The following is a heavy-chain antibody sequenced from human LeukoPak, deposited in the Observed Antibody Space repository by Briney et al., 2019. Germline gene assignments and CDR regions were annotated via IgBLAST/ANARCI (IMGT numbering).Heavy chain of an antibody. J-gene: IGHJ4*02. CDR3: ARVLGESTTFDY. CDR2: IKQDGSEK. V-gene: IGHV3-7*01. Sequence: PGGSLRLSCAASGFTFSSYAMSWVRQAPGKGLEWVANIKQDGSEKYYVDSVKGRFTISKDNAKNSLYLQMNSLRAEDTAVYYCARVLGESTTFDYWGQGTLVTVSS. D-gene: IGHD3-16*01. CDR1: GFTFSSYA.